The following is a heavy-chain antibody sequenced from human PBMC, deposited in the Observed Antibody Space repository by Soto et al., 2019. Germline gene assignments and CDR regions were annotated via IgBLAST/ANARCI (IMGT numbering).Heavy chain of an antibody. CDR3: AKLYVGSAGY. V-gene: IGHV3-23*01. J-gene: IGHJ4*02. CDR1: GLTFSSFV. CDR2: IVSSGATT. Sequence: GGSLRLSCAASGLTFSSFVMSWVRQAPGKGPEWVSAIVSSGATTYYADSVKGRFTISRDNSKNTLYLQMNSLRVEDTAVYYCAKLYVGSAGYWVQGALVTVSS. D-gene: IGHD3-10*02.